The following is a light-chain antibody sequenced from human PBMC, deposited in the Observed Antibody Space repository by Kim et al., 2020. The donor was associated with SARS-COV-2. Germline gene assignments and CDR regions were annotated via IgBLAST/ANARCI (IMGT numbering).Light chain of an antibody. CDR3: QSYNRDNVL. V-gene: IGLV6-57*03. CDR1: SGSIDDNY. CDR2: EDD. Sequence: GETITISCTRSSGSIDDNYVQWYQQRPGGVPTTVIYEDDQRPSGVSDRFSGSIDNSSNSASLTISGLRTEDDADYYCQSYNRDNVLFGGGTQLTVL. J-gene: IGLJ2*01.